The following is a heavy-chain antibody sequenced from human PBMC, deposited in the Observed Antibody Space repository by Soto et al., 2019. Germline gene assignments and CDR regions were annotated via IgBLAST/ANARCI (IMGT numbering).Heavy chain of an antibody. V-gene: IGHV3-48*03. CDR3: ARAREPEYSSAILFDI. CDR2: ISSSGSTI. J-gene: IGHJ4*02. Sequence: GGSLRLSCAASGFTFSSYEMNWVRQAPGKGLEWVSYISSSGSTIYYADSVKGRFTISRDISTNMVYLQMSSLTDEDTAVYYCARAREPEYSSAILFDIWGQGALVTVSS. D-gene: IGHD5-18*01. CDR1: GFTFSSYE.